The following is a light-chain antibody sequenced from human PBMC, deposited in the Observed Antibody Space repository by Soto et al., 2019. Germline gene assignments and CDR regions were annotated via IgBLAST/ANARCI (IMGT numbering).Light chain of an antibody. CDR2: DAS. CDR1: QDINIY. CDR3: QQYNSHWT. Sequence: DIQMTQSPSSLFASVGDRVTITCQATQDINIYLNWYQQKPGKAPNLLIYDASNLEIGVPSRFSGSGSGTEFTLTISSLQPDDFATYYCQQYNSHWTFGQGTKVDIK. J-gene: IGKJ1*01. V-gene: IGKV1-33*01.